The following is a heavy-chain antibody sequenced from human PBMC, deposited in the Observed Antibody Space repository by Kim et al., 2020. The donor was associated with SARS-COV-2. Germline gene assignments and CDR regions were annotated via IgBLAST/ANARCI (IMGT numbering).Heavy chain of an antibody. J-gene: IGHJ4*01. CDR1: GFTFDDYA. CDR2: ISWNSGSI. Sequence: GGSLRLSCAASGFTFDDYAMHWVRQAPGKGLEWVSGISWNSGSIGYADSVKGRFTISRDNAKNSLYLQMNSLRAEDTALYYCAKDALYSGSYYPYYFDY. D-gene: IGHD1-26*01. V-gene: IGHV3-9*01. CDR3: AKDALYSGSYYPYYFDY.